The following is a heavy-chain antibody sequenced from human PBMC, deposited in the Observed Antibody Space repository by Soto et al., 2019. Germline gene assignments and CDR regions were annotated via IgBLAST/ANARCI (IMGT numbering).Heavy chain of an antibody. J-gene: IGHJ4*02. CDR2: ITGSGDKT. D-gene: IGHD2-15*01. Sequence: EVQLLESGGGLVQPGGSLRLSCTASGFTFSSCAMTWVRQTPGKGLEWVSTITGSGDKTSYSNSVEGRFTISRDNSNNTLYLQMTSLRAEDAALYYCATRHHWWRLRSDYFGLGTLVTVSS. V-gene: IGHV3-23*01. CDR3: ATRHHWWRLRSDY. CDR1: GFTFSSCA.